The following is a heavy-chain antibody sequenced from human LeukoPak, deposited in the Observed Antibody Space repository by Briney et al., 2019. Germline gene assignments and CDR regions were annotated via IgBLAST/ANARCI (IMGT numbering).Heavy chain of an antibody. CDR3: ARDEPGGGATTNDY. J-gene: IGHJ4*02. V-gene: IGHV3-48*01. CDR1: GFTFSNYA. D-gene: IGHD1-26*01. CDR2: ISGTSASI. Sequence: PAGSLRLSCAASGFTFSNYAFNWVRQAPGKGLEWVAYISGTSASIYYADSVKGRFPIARDNAKNSVYLQMNSLRAEDTAVYYCARDEPGGGATTNDYWGQGTLVTVSS.